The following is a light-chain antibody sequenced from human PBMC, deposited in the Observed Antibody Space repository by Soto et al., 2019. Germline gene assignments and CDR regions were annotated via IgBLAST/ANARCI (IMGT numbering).Light chain of an antibody. Sequence: DIVMTQSPDSLAVSLGERAAINCKSRQSLLSSADNKNYLAWYQQRSGQPPKLLISWASTRQFGVPDRFIGSGSGIDFTLTIISLQAEDVVVYYCQKYYGAPLTFGGGTKVEIK. J-gene: IGKJ4*01. V-gene: IGKV4-1*01. CDR3: QKYYGAPLT. CDR2: WAS. CDR1: QSLLSSADNKNY.